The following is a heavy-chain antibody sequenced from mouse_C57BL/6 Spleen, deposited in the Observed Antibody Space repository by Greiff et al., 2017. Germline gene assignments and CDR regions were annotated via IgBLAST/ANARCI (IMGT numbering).Heavy chain of an antibody. CDR3: ARSFNWDFDY. Sequence: EVQLVESEGGLVQPGSSMKLSCTASGFTFSDYYMAWVRQVPEKGLEWVANINYDGSSTYYLDSLKSRFIISRDNAKNIQYLQMSSLKSEDTATYYCARSFNWDFDYWGQGTTLTVSS. CDR2: INYDGSST. J-gene: IGHJ2*01. V-gene: IGHV5-16*01. D-gene: IGHD4-1*01. CDR1: GFTFSDYY.